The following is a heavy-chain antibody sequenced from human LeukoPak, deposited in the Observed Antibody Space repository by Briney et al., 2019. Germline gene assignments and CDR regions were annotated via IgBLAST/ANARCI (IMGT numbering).Heavy chain of an antibody. J-gene: IGHJ4*02. Sequence: SETLSLTCTVSGGSISSYLWTCIRQPPGKKLEWVGSISYGGSTNYNPSLKGRVTISVDTSKNQFSLKLSSVTAADTAFYYCARRRKYSSGWYHDYWGQGTLVTVSS. CDR2: ISYGGST. CDR1: GGSISSYL. V-gene: IGHV4-59*08. CDR3: ARRRKYSSGWYHDY. D-gene: IGHD6-19*01.